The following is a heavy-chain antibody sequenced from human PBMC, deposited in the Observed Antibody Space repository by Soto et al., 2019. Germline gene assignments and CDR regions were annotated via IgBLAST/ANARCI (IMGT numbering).Heavy chain of an antibody. D-gene: IGHD3-22*01. Sequence: PGGSLRLSCAASGFTFSSYGMHWVRQAPGKGLEWVAVISYDGSNKYYADSVKGRFTISRDNSKNTLYLQMNSLRAEDTAVCYCARDFITVLLDYWGQGTLVTVSS. V-gene: IGHV3-30*03. J-gene: IGHJ4*02. CDR1: GFTFSSYG. CDR2: ISYDGSNK. CDR3: ARDFITVLLDY.